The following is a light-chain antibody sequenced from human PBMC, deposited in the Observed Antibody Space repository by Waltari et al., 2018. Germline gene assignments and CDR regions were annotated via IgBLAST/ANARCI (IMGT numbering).Light chain of an antibody. V-gene: IGLV1-44*01. CDR3: AAWDDSLNAWI. CDR1: SSHIGRNS. J-gene: IGLJ3*02. Sequence: QSLLTQPPSISGAPGQRVTISVSGGSSHIGRNSVNWYEQVPGPAPKLLIFRSDQRPSGVSDRFSGSKSGTSASLTITGLLSADEADYICAAWDDSLNAWIFGGGTRLTVL. CDR2: RSD.